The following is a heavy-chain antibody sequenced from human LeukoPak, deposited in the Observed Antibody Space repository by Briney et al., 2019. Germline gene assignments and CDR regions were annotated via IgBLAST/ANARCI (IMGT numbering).Heavy chain of an antibody. Sequence: GGSLRLSCAASGFTVSSNYMSWVRQAPGKGLEWVSVIYSGGSTYYADSVKGRFTISRDNSNNTLYLQMNSLRAEDRAVYYCARGFCSSTSCYYYFDYWGQGTLVTVSS. D-gene: IGHD2-2*01. CDR3: ARGFCSSTSCYYYFDY. V-gene: IGHV3-53*01. CDR2: IYSGGST. CDR1: GFTVSSNY. J-gene: IGHJ4*02.